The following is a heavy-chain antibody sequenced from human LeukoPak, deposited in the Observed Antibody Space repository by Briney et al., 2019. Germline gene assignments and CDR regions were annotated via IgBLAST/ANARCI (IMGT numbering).Heavy chain of an antibody. D-gene: IGHD5-24*01. CDR1: GFIVSSNY. Sequence: GGSLRLSCAASGFIVSSNYMYWVRQAPGKGLEWVANIKQDGSEKYYVDSVKGRFTISRDNAKNSLYLQMNSLRAEDTAVYYCASRDDGYNYDYWGQGTLVTVSS. J-gene: IGHJ4*02. CDR2: IKQDGSEK. V-gene: IGHV3-7*01. CDR3: ASRDDGYNYDY.